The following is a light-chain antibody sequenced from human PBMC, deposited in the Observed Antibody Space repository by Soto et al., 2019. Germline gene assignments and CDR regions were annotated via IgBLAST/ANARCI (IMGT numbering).Light chain of an antibody. Sequence: QSALTQPPSASGSPGQSVTISCTGTSSDVGAYNYLSWYQQHPGKAPKLMIYEVSKRPSGVPDRFSGSKSGNTASLTVSGLQAEDEADYCCRSYAGSNNYVFGTGTKLTVL. J-gene: IGLJ1*01. CDR2: EVS. V-gene: IGLV2-8*01. CDR1: SSDVGAYNY. CDR3: RSYAGSNNYV.